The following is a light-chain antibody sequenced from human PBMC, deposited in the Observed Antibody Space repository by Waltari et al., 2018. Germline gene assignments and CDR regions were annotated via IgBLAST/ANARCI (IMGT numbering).Light chain of an antibody. V-gene: IGKV1-6*01. CDR3: LQDYNYPRT. Sequence: AIQMTQSPSSLSASVGARATITCRANQDSRIDLAWYQQKPGKAPTLLIYAASTLQSGVPLRFSASGSGTDFTLNISSLRPEDSATYYCLQDYNYPRTFGQGTKVEIK. CDR1: QDSRID. CDR2: AAS. J-gene: IGKJ1*01.